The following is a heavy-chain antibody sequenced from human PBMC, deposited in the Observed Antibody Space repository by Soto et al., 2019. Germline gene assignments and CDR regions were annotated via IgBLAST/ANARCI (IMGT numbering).Heavy chain of an antibody. J-gene: IGHJ2*01. CDR1: GYKFTDYY. V-gene: IGHV1-2*04. CDR3: ARHPGLLGRYWYFDL. D-gene: IGHD3-9*01. Sequence: QVVLVQSGAEVKKPGDSVKVSCKSSGYKFTDYYIHWVRQAPGQGPEWMGWVNPKRGDAVYAQKFQGWVTMTRDTATSTADWEGNRLNPDDTAVYFCARHPGLLGRYWYFDLWGRGTLVTVS. CDR2: VNPKRGDA.